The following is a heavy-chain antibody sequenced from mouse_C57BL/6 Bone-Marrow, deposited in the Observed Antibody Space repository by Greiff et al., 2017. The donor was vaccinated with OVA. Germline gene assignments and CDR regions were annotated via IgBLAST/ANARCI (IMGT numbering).Heavy chain of an antibody. Sequence: EVKLMESGPGLVKPSQSLSLTCSVTGYSITSGYYWNWIRQFPGNKLEWMGYISYDGSNNYNPSLKNRISITRDTSKNQFFLKLNSVTTEDTATYYCAREYYDPFAYWGQGTLVTVSA. J-gene: IGHJ3*01. V-gene: IGHV3-6*01. CDR1: GYSITSGYY. CDR2: ISYDGSN. D-gene: IGHD2-4*01. CDR3: AREYYDPFAY.